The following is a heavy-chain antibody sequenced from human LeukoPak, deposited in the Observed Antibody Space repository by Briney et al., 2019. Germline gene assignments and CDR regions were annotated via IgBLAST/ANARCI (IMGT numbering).Heavy chain of an antibody. CDR2: IIPIFGTA. Sequence: GASVKVSCKASGGTFSSYAISWVRQAPGQGLEWMGGIIPIFGTANYAQKFQGRVTITTDESTSTAYMELSSLRSEDTAVYYCAFRDGIAARPSDYWGQGTLVTVSS. J-gene: IGHJ4*02. V-gene: IGHV1-69*05. CDR3: AFRDGIAARPSDY. CDR1: GGTFSSYA. D-gene: IGHD6-6*01.